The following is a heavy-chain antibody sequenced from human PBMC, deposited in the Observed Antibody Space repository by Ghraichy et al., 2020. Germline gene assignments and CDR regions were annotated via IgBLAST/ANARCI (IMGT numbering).Heavy chain of an antibody. D-gene: IGHD3-22*01. V-gene: IGHV3-23*01. CDR2: ISGSGGST. CDR1: GFTFSSYA. J-gene: IGHJ4*02. CDR3: AKPQAGPMIVVVIGYFDY. Sequence: GESLNISCAASGFTFSSYAMSWVRQAPGKGLEWVSAISGSGGSTYYADSVKGRFTISRDNSKNTLYLQMNSLRAEDTAVYYCAKPQAGPMIVVVIGYFDYWGQGTLVTVSS.